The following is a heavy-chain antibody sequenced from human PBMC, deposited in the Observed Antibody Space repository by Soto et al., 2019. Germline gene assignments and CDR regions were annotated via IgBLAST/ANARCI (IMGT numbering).Heavy chain of an antibody. CDR3: AKGSAPVTTTSDAFDI. CDR2: ISWNSGSI. Sequence: SLRLSCAASGFTFDDYAMHWVRQAPGKGLEWVSGISWNSGSIGYADSVKGRFTISRDNAKNSLYLQMNSLRAEDTALYYCAKGSAPVTTTSDAFDIWGQGTMVTVSS. D-gene: IGHD4-17*01. V-gene: IGHV3-9*01. J-gene: IGHJ3*02. CDR1: GFTFDDYA.